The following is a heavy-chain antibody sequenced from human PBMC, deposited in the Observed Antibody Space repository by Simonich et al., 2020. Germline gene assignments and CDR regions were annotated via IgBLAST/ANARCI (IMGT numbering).Heavy chain of an antibody. D-gene: IGHD1-1*01. CDR1: GYRFTSYW. CDR3: ARQLNDFDI. Sequence: EVQLVQSGAEVKKPGESLKISCKGSGYRFTSYWIGWVRQMPGKGLEWVEYIYPGDSYTRNSPSFQGQVTSSADKSISTAYLQWSSLKASDTAMYYCARQLNDFDIWGQGTMVTVSS. CDR2: IYPGDSYT. J-gene: IGHJ3*02. V-gene: IGHV5-51*01.